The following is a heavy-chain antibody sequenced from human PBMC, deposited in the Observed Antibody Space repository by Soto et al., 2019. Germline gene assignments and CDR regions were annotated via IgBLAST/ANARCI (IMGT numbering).Heavy chain of an antibody. D-gene: IGHD4-4*01. CDR1: GFTFDNYG. V-gene: IGHV3-23*01. J-gene: IGHJ6*02. CDR2: ITGAGGST. Sequence: XGSLRLSCSASGFTFDNYGMSWVRQAPGKGLEWIGAITGAGGSTYNADSVKGRFTISRDNSKKTVYLQVDSLRVEDTAVYYCAKGHSDSFGNYDYFGMDAWGQGTTVTVSS. CDR3: AKGHSDSFGNYDYFGMDA.